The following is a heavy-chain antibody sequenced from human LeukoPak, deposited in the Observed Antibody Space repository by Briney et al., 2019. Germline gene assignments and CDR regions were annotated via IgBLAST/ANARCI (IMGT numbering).Heavy chain of an antibody. J-gene: IGHJ5*02. CDR2: ISSGGSSI. D-gene: IGHD2-21*02. CDR3: ARLRDKCGGDCYREP. Sequence: GGSLRLSFAASGFPLRCYEKTCVRQAAGKGLEWVSYISSGGSSIEYADSVKGRFTISRDNAKNSLYLQMNSLRVDDKAVYYWARLRDKCGGDCYREPWCQGTLVTVSS. V-gene: IGHV3-48*03. CDR1: GFPLRCYE.